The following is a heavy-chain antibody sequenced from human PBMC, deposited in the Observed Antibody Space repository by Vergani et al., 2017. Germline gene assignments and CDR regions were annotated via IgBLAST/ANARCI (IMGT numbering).Heavy chain of an antibody. D-gene: IGHD6-13*01. CDR1: GYSFTSYW. CDR2: IYPGDSDT. J-gene: IGHJ5*02. Sequence: EVQLVQSGAEVKKPGESLKISCKGSGYSFTSYWIGWVRQMPGKGLEWMGIIYPGDSDTRYSPSFQGQVTISADKSISTAYLQWSSLKASDTAMYYCARDRRTIAAAGTDKKNGGWFDPWGQGTLVTVSS. V-gene: IGHV5-51*01. CDR3: ARDRRTIAAAGTDKKNGGWFDP.